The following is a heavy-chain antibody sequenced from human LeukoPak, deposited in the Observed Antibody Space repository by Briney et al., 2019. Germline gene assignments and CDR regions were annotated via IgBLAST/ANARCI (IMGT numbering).Heavy chain of an antibody. CDR1: GFTFSSYS. Sequence: PGGSLRLSCAASGFTFSSYSMNWVRQAPGKGLEWVSSISSSSSYIYYADSVKGRFTISRDNAKNSLFLQLNSLRAEDTAIYYCARSPTVITFYFDYWGHGTLVTVSS. J-gene: IGHJ4*01. V-gene: IGHV3-21*01. CDR2: ISSSSSYI. D-gene: IGHD4-11*01. CDR3: ARSPTVITFYFDY.